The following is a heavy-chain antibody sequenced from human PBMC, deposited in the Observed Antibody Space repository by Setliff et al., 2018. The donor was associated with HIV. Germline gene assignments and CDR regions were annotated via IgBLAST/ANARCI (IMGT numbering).Heavy chain of an antibody. CDR1: GGSITPHY. CDR3: ARQFPPYHSGAHYSDL. D-gene: IGHD6-19*01. J-gene: IGHJ5*02. V-gene: IGHV4-59*11. Sequence: SDTLSLTCTVSGGSITPHYWSWIRQPPGKGLEWIGLIYYSGSTNYSRSLKSRVTISVDSSKNQFSLKLTSVTAADAAIYYCARQFPPYHSGAHYSDLWSQGTLVTVSS. CDR2: IYYSGST.